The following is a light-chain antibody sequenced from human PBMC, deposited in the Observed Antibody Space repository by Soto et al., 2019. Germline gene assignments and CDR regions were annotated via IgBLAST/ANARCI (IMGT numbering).Light chain of an antibody. J-gene: IGKJ4*01. Sequence: DIQVTQSPSSVSASVGDRVTITCRARQDINNWLAWYQQKPGKAPKLLIYTTSNLQSGVPSRFSGSGSGTDFTLTISSLQPEDFATYYCQQANSFPLTFGGGNKVEIK. CDR3: QQANSFPLT. CDR1: QDINNW. CDR2: TTS. V-gene: IGKV1D-12*01.